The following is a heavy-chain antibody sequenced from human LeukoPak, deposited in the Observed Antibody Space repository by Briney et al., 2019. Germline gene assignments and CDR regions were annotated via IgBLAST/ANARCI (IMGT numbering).Heavy chain of an antibody. CDR2: ISYDGSNK. Sequence: GGSLRLSCAASGFTFSSYGMHWVRQAPGKGLEWVAVISYDGSNKYYADSVKGRFTISRDNSKNTLYLQMNSLRAEDTAVYCCAGMSSGWPHDTFDYWGQGTLVTVSS. V-gene: IGHV3-30*03. CDR3: AGMSSGWPHDTFDY. J-gene: IGHJ4*02. CDR1: GFTFSSYG. D-gene: IGHD6-19*01.